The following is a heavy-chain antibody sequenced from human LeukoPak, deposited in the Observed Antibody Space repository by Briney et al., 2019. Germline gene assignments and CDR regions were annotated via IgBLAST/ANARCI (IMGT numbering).Heavy chain of an antibody. J-gene: IGHJ4*02. V-gene: IGHV4-38-2*02. D-gene: IGHD1-14*01. CDR1: GYSISSGYY. Sequence: SETLSLTCTVSGYSISSGYYWGWIRQPPGKGLEWTGSIDHSGSTYYNPSLKSRITISLDTSKNQFSLKLSSVTAADTAVYYCARGTRHFDYWGQGTLVTVSS. CDR3: ARGTRHFDY. CDR2: IDHSGST.